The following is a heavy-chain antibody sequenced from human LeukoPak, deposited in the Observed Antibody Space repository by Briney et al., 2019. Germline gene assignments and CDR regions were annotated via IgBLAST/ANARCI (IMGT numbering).Heavy chain of an antibody. J-gene: IGHJ5*02. CDR1: GGSISSGGYS. D-gene: IGHD5-18*01. V-gene: IGHV4-30-2*01. Sequence: SETLSLTCAVSGGSISSGGYSWSWIRQPPGKGLEWIGYIYHSGSTYYNPSLKSRVTISVDRSKNQFSLKLSSVTAADMAVYYCARWIQLYDWFDPWGQGTLVTVSS. CDR3: ARWIQLYDWFDP. CDR2: IYHSGST.